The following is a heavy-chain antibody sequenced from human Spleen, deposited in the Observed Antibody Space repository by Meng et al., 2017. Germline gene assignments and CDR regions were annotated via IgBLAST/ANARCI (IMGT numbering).Heavy chain of an antibody. Sequence: GQRVQAGAGVKKPGSSVKVSCKASGGTFSSYGISWVRQAPGQGLEWMGGIIPIFGTANYAQKFQGRVTITADESTSTAYMELTSLRSEDTAVYYCARARGGYDPYFFDFWGQGTLVTVSS. D-gene: IGHD5-12*01. J-gene: IGHJ4*02. CDR3: ARARGGYDPYFFDF. CDR2: IIPIFGTA. V-gene: IGHV1-69*01. CDR1: GGTFSSYG.